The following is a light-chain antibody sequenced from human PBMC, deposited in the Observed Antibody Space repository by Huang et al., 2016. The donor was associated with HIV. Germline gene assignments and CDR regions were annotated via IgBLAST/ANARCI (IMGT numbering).Light chain of an antibody. CDR2: DAS. CDR3: QQRSNWPPEGT. Sequence: EIVLTQSPATLSLSPGERATLSCRASQSISSYLAWYQQQPGQAPRLLIYDASNRASGVPDRFSGSGSGTDFTLTISSLEPEDFAVYYCQQRSNWPPEGTFGQGTKVEIK. V-gene: IGKV3-11*01. J-gene: IGKJ1*01. CDR1: QSISSY.